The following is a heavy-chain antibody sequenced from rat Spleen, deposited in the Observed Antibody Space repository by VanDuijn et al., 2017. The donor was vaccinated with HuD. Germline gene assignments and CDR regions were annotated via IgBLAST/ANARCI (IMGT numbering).Heavy chain of an antibody. CDR2: ISTGADNT. J-gene: IGHJ4*01. V-gene: IGHV5-25*01. D-gene: IGHD3-8*01. CDR3: VRHGSRSPYFYVFDV. CDR1: GFTFSNYD. Sequence: EVQLVESGGGLMQPGRSLKLSCAASGFTFSNYDMAWVRQSPTKGLEWIASISTGADNTYYRDSLKARFTISRDNAKSVLYLKMDSLRSEDTATYYCVRHGSRSPYFYVFDVWGQGTSVTVSS.